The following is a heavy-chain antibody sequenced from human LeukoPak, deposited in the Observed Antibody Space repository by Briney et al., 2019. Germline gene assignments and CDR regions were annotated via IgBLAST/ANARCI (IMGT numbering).Heavy chain of an antibody. D-gene: IGHD3-10*01. CDR3: AKLLSYHTSYYFDY. Sequence: GGSLRLSCEASGFSFSRSWMSWVRQGPGKGLEWVATINRDGSEKYYVDSVKGRFTISRDNPKNSLYLQTNSLRAEDMAVYYCAKLLSYHTSYYFDYWGQGTLVTVSS. CDR1: GFSFSRSW. J-gene: IGHJ4*02. CDR2: INRDGSEK. V-gene: IGHV3-7*01.